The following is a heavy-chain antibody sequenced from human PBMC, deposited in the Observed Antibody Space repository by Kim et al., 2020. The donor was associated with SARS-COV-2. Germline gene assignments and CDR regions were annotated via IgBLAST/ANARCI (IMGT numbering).Heavy chain of an antibody. Sequence: GGSLRLSCAASGFTFDDYAMHWVRQAPGKGLEWVSGISWNSGSIGYADSVKGRFTISRDNAKNSLYLQMNSLRAEDTALYYWAKDRGLRWALYYFDYWGQGTRVTVSS. CDR1: GFTFDDYA. CDR2: ISWNSGSI. V-gene: IGHV3-9*01. D-gene: IGHD4-17*01. CDR3: AKDRGLRWALYYFDY. J-gene: IGHJ4*02.